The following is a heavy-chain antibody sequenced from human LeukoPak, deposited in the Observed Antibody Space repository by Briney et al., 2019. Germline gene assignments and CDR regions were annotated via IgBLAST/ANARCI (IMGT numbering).Heavy chain of an antibody. V-gene: IGHV4-30-2*01. CDR1: GDSISSEGYS. Sequence: PSETLSLTCTVSGDSISSEGYSWSWIRQPPGKGLEWIGYIAHNGNTHYSVPLNSRLSISWDTSKNQFFLRLNSVTAADTAVYYCARNSHSYGPNFDYWGQGALVTVSP. CDR2: IAHNGNT. J-gene: IGHJ4*02. CDR3: ARNSHSYGPNFDY. D-gene: IGHD3-16*01.